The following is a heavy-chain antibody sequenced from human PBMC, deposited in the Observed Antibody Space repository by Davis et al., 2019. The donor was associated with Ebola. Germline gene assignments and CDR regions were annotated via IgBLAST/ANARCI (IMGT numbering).Heavy chain of an antibody. V-gene: IGHV3-74*01. Sequence: GEFLKISCAASGFTFSTYTMNWVRQVPGKGLVWVSRINSDGSSTSYADSVKGRFTISRDNSKNTLHLQMNSLRAEDTAVYYCARDTGTYSNYVAYWGQGTLVTVSP. J-gene: IGHJ4*02. CDR3: ARDTGTYSNYVAY. D-gene: IGHD4-17*01. CDR1: GFTFSTYT. CDR2: INSDGSST.